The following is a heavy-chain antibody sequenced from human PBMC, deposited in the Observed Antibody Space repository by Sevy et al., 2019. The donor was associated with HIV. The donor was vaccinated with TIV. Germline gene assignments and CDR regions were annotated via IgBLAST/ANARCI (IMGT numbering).Heavy chain of an antibody. J-gene: IGHJ4*02. Sequence: SETLSLTCTVSGGSISSGSDYWSWIRQPAGKGLEWIGRIYTSGSTNYNPSLKSRVTISVDTSKNQFSLKLSSVTAADTAVYYCARAPPTSSSWYYFDYWGQGTLVTVSS. D-gene: IGHD6-13*01. V-gene: IGHV4-61*02. CDR1: GGSISSGSDY. CDR3: ARAPPTSSSWYYFDY. CDR2: IYTSGST.